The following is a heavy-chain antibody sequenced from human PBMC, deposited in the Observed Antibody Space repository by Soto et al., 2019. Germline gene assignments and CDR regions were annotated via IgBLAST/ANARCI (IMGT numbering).Heavy chain of an antibody. D-gene: IGHD3-9*01. CDR2: IIPIFGTA. CDR1: GGTFSSYA. CDR3: ARCRGAYDILTGSLDY. J-gene: IGHJ4*02. Sequence: VKVSCKASGGTFSSYAISWVRQAPGQGLEWMGGIIPIFGTANYAQKFQGRVTITADESTSTAYMELSSLRSEDTAVYYCARCRGAYDILTGSLDYWGQGTLVTVSS. V-gene: IGHV1-69*13.